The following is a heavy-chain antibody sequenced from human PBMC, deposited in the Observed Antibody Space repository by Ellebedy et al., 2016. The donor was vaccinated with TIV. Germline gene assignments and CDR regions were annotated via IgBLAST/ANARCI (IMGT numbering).Heavy chain of an antibody. V-gene: IGHV3-30-3*01. CDR1: GFTFSSYA. CDR2: ISYDGSNK. CDR3: ARAGLWAARHYYYYYGMDV. D-gene: IGHD6-6*01. J-gene: IGHJ6*02. Sequence: GGSLRLSCAASGFTFSSYAMHWVRQAPGKGLEWVAVISYDGSNKYYADSVKGRFTISRDNSKNTLYLQMNSLRAEDTAVYYCARAGLWAARHYYYYYGMDVWGQGTTVTVSS.